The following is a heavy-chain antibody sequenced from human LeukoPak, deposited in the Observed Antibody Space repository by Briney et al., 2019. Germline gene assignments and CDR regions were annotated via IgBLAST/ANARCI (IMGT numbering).Heavy chain of an antibody. V-gene: IGHV3-21*04. J-gene: IGHJ4*02. CDR1: GFSFITYN. Sequence: GGSLRLSCAASGFSFITYNMNWVRQAPGKGLEWVSSISSTSSYIYYADSVKGRFTISRDNSKNTLYLQMNSLRAEDTAVYYCAKTLEAYWGQGTLVTVSS. CDR2: ISSTSSYI. CDR3: AKTLEAY.